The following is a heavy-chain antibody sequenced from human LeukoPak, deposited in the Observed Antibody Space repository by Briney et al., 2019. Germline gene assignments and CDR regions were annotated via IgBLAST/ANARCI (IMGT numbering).Heavy chain of an antibody. D-gene: IGHD3/OR15-3a*01. Sequence: GGSLRLSCAASGFTFDDYAMHWVRQAPGKGLEWVSGISWNSGSIGYADSVKGRFTISRDNAKNSLYLQMNSLRAEDTAVYYCAKGLGLVPNLLWGQGTMVTVSS. CDR2: ISWNSGSI. V-gene: IGHV3-9*01. CDR3: AKGLGLVPNLL. J-gene: IGHJ3*01. CDR1: GFTFDDYA.